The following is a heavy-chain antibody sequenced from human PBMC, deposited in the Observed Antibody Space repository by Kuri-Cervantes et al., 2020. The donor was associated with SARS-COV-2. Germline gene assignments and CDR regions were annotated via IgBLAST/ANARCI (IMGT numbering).Heavy chain of an antibody. J-gene: IGHJ4*02. D-gene: IGHD3-10*01. Sequence: ESLKISCAVAGGSISSSSYYWGWIRQPPGKGLEWIGSIYYSGSTYYNPSLKSRVTISVDTSKIQFSLKLSSVTAADTAVYYCASVPGIGYYFDYWGQGTLVTVSS. CDR1: GGSISSSSYY. CDR2: IYYSGST. CDR3: ASVPGIGYYFDY. V-gene: IGHV4-39*01.